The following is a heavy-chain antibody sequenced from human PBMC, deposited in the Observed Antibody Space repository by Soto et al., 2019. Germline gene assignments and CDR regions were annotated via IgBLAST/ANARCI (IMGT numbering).Heavy chain of an antibody. Sequence: QVQLVQSGAEVKKPGASVKVSCKASGYTFTSYGISWVRQAPGQGLEWMGWISAYNGNTNYAQKLKGRVTITTDTSKSLAYMEMRSLRSDDTAVYYCVVAAQPYYFVSWGQGTLVTASS. D-gene: IGHD2-15*01. CDR1: GYTFTSYG. CDR3: VVAAQPYYFVS. V-gene: IGHV1-18*01. J-gene: IGHJ4*02. CDR2: ISAYNGNT.